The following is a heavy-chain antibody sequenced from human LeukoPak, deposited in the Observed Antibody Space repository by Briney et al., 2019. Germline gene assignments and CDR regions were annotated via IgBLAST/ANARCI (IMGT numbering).Heavy chain of an antibody. J-gene: IGHJ4*02. Sequence: GGSLRLSCAASGFTFSSYAMHWVRQAPGKGLEWVAVISYDGSNKYYVDSVKGRFTISRDNSKNTLYLQMNSLRAEDTAVYYCAGSEQLVRLFDYWGQGTLVTVSS. V-gene: IGHV3-30*04. CDR1: GFTFSSYA. D-gene: IGHD6-6*01. CDR2: ISYDGSNK. CDR3: AGSEQLVRLFDY.